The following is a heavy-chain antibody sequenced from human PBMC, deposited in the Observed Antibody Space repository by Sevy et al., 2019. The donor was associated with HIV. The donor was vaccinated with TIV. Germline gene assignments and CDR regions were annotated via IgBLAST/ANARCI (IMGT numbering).Heavy chain of an antibody. V-gene: IGHV3-23*01. Sequence: GGALRVSCAASGFIFRSYVMTWVRQAPGKGLEWVSTISGSGGSTYYGDSVKGLFTISRANSKNTLDLEMNSLRAEDTAVYYCEAIATAGRDYWGQGTLVTVSS. CDR3: EAIATAGRDY. CDR1: GFIFRSYV. J-gene: IGHJ4*02. D-gene: IGHD6-13*01. CDR2: ISGSGGST.